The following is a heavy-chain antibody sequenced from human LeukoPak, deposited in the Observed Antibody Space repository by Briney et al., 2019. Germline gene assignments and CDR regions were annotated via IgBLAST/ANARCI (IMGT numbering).Heavy chain of an antibody. CDR3: ARVGGTLVYFDY. CDR1: GGSIGSGGYY. D-gene: IGHD4-23*01. V-gene: IGHV4-31*03. CDR2: IYYSGST. J-gene: IGHJ4*02. Sequence: SETLSLTCTVSGGSIGSGGYYWSWIRQHPGKGLEWIGYIYYSGSTYYNPSLKSRVTISVDTSKNQFSLKLSSVTAADTAVYYCARVGGTLVYFDYWGQGTLVTVSS.